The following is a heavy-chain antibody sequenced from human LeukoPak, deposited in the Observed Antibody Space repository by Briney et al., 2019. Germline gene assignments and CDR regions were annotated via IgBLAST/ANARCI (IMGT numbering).Heavy chain of an antibody. CDR2: ISSSGSTI. J-gene: IGHJ4*02. CDR1: GFTFSSYE. D-gene: IGHD1-14*01. CDR3: ARDFRTTRSRDY. Sequence: GGSLRLSCAASGFTFSSYEMNWVRQAPGRGLEWVSYISSSGSTIYYADSVKGRFTISRDNAKNSLYLQMNSLRAEDTAVYYCARDFRTTRSRDYWGQGTLVTVSS. V-gene: IGHV3-48*03.